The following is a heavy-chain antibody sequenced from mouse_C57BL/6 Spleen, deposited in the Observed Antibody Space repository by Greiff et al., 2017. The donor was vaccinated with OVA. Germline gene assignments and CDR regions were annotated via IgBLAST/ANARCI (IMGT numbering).Heavy chain of an antibody. CDR3: TRSSLLRPHFDY. CDR2: IDPETGGT. V-gene: IGHV1-15*01. D-gene: IGHD1-2*01. Sequence: QVQLQQSGAELVRPGASVTLSCKASGYTFTDYEMHWVKQTPVHGLEWIGAIDPETGGTAYNQKFKGKAILTADKSSSTAYMELRSLTSEDSAVDYCTRSSLLRPHFDYWGQGTTLTVSS. J-gene: IGHJ2*01. CDR1: GYTFTDYE.